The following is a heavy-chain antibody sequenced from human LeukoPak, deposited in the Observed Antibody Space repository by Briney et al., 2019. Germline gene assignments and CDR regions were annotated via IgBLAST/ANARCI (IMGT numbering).Heavy chain of an antibody. D-gene: IGHD4-17*01. J-gene: IGHJ5*02. CDR3: ARDLIRRFTVTNNWFDP. CDR2: IYYSGST. Sequence: SETLSLTCTVSGGSISSSSYYWGWIRQPPGKGLEWIGSIYYSGSTYYNPSLKSRVTISVDTSKNQFSLKLSSVTAADTAVYYCARDLIRRFTVTNNWFDPWGQGTLVTVSS. CDR1: GGSISSSSYY. V-gene: IGHV4-39*07.